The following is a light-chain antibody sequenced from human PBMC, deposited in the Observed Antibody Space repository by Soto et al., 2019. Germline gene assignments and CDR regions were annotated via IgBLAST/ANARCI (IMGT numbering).Light chain of an antibody. CDR1: SSDVGGYHY. J-gene: IGLJ1*01. CDR3: SSYTSSSTYV. Sequence: QSALTQPASVSGSPGQSITISCTGSSSDVGGYHYVSWYQQYPGKAPKLVISEVSNRPSGVSHRFSGSKSGNTASLTISGLQAEDEADYYCSSYTSSSTYVFGTGTKLTVL. V-gene: IGLV2-14*01. CDR2: EVS.